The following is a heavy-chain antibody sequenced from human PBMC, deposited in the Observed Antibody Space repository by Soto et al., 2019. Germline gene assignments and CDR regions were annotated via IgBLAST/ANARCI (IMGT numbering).Heavy chain of an antibody. Sequence: PSETLSLTCTVSGGSISSYYWSWIRQPPGKGLEWIGYIYYSGSTNYNPSLKSRVTISVDTSKNQFYLKLSSVTAADTAVYYCARGRIAVAGDDAFDIWGQGTMVTVSS. CDR3: ARGRIAVAGDDAFDI. J-gene: IGHJ3*02. CDR1: GGSISSYY. V-gene: IGHV4-59*01. CDR2: IYYSGST. D-gene: IGHD6-19*01.